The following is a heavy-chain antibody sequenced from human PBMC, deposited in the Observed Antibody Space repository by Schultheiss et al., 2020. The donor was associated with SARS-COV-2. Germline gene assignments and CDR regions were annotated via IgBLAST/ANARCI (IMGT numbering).Heavy chain of an antibody. D-gene: IGHD6-13*01. CDR1: GYTFSNFG. CDR2: ISAYNGNT. Sequence: ASVKVSCKAAGYTFSNFGFAWVRQAPGQGLEWMGWISAYNGNTKNAQTLQDRVTMTTDTSTSTAYMELRCLRSDDTAVYYCARGPIGAAGNWDFDYWGQGTLVTVSS. V-gene: IGHV1-18*01. CDR3: ARGPIGAAGNWDFDY. J-gene: IGHJ4*02.